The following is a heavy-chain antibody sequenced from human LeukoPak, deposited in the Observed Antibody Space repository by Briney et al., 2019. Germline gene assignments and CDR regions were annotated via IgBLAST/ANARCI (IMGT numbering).Heavy chain of an antibody. D-gene: IGHD3-9*01. Sequence: ASVKVSCKASGYTFTGYYMHLVRQAPGQGLEWMGWINPNSGGTNYAQKFQGRVTMTRDTSISTAYMELSRLRSDDTAVYYCARENDILAGYSAPAAFDIWGQGTMVTVSS. J-gene: IGHJ3*02. CDR1: GYTFTGYY. CDR3: ARENDILAGYSAPAAFDI. CDR2: INPNSGGT. V-gene: IGHV1-2*02.